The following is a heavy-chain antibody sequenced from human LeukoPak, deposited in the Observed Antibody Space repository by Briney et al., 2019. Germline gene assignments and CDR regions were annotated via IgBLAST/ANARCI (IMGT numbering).Heavy chain of an antibody. CDR1: GFNFSDFW. D-gene: IGHD3-10*01. J-gene: IGHJ4*02. CDR2: IKEDGGEE. V-gene: IGHV3-7*01. Sequence: PGGSLRLSCAASGFNFSDFWMTWVRQIPGKGLQWVANIKEDGGEEYHVDSVKGRFAISRDNAKNSLYLQMNSLRAEDTAVYYCARESSVVRGVITDFDYWGQGTLVTVSS. CDR3: ARESSVVRGVITDFDY.